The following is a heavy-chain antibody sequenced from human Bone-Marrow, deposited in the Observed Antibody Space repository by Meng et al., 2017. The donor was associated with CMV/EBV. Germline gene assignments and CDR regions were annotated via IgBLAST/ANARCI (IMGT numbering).Heavy chain of an antibody. CDR3: AKGGPSTIVATIPIDY. CDR1: GFTFSSYG. CDR2: ISYDGSNK. V-gene: IGHV3-30*18. Sequence: SGFTFSSYGMHWVRQAPGKGLEWVAVISYDGSNKYYADSVKGRFTISRDNSKNTLYLQMNSLRAEDTAVYYCAKGGPSTIVATIPIDYWGQGTLVTVSS. J-gene: IGHJ4*02. D-gene: IGHD5-12*01.